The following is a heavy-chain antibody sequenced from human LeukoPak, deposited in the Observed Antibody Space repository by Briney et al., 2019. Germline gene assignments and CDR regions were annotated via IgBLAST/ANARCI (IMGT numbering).Heavy chain of an antibody. V-gene: IGHV1-2*02. CDR3: ARDLSLALEIMVRGPDY. CDR1: GYTFTGYY. D-gene: IGHD3-10*01. Sequence: ASVNVSCKTSGYTFTGYYMHWVRQAPGQGLEWMGWINPNSGGTNYAQKFQGRVTMTRDTSISTAYMELSRLRSDDTAVYYCARDLSLALEIMVRGPDYWGQGTLVTVSS. CDR2: INPNSGGT. J-gene: IGHJ4*02.